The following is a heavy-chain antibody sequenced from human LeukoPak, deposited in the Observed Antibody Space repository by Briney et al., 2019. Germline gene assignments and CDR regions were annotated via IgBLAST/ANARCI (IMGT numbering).Heavy chain of an antibody. CDR3: ARDPPGIAAAGSDY. CDR2: IIWNSVSI. J-gene: IGHJ4*02. CDR1: GFTFDDYA. D-gene: IGHD6-13*01. Sequence: GGSLRLSCAASGFTFDDYAMHWVRQAPGKGLEWVSGIIWNSVSIGYADSVKGRFTISRDNAKNSLYLQMNSLRAEDTALYYCARDPPGIAAAGSDYWGQGTLVTVSS. V-gene: IGHV3-9*01.